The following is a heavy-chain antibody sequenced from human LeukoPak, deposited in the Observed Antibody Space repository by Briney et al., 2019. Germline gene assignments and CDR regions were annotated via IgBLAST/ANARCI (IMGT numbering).Heavy chain of an antibody. CDR3: ARGDNIWFGDANWFDP. CDR1: GYTFTCYY. CDR2: INPNSGGP. D-gene: IGHD3-10*01. J-gene: IGHJ5*02. Sequence: GASVKVSCKASGYTFTCYYLHWVRQAPGQGLEWMGWINPNSGGPHYAQTFEGRVTMTRDTSISTAYMELSRLSSDDTAVYYCARGDNIWFGDANWFDPWGQGTLVTVSS. V-gene: IGHV1-2*02.